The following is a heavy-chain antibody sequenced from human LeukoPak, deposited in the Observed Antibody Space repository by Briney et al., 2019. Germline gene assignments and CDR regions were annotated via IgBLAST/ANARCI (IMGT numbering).Heavy chain of an antibody. CDR1: GFTVSTYY. J-gene: IGHJ6*03. Sequence: GGSLRLSCAASGFTVSTYYMTWVRQAPGKGLEWASAISGSGGSTYYADSVKGRFTISRDNSKNTLYLQMNSLRAEDTAVYYCAKFKSSGYHYYYYMDVWGKGTTVTVSS. CDR2: ISGSGGST. V-gene: IGHV3-23*01. CDR3: AKFKSSGYHYYYYMDV. D-gene: IGHD2-15*01.